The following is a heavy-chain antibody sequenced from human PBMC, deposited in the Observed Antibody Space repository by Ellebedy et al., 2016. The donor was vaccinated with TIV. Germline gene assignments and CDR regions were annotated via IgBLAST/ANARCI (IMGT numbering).Heavy chain of an antibody. Sequence: GESLKISCAASGFSFNSYAMSWVRQAPGKGLEWVSLVTANGTTTIYADSVKGRFTISRDNAKNTVYLQMDSLRAEDTAVYYCARGHASGNVKDAFDIWGQGTTVTVSS. V-gene: IGHV3-23*01. D-gene: IGHD3-3*01. J-gene: IGHJ3*02. CDR3: ARGHASGNVKDAFDI. CDR1: GFSFNSYA. CDR2: VTANGTTT.